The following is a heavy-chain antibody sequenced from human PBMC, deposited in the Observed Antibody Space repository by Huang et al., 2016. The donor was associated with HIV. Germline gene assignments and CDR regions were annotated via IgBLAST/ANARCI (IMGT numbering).Heavy chain of an antibody. CDR1: RFTFSNYA. CDR2: ISDDGSNK. V-gene: IGHV3-30-3*01. J-gene: IGHJ6*03. Sequence: QVQLVESGGGVVQPGRSLRLSCAASRFTFSNYAMHWVRQAPGKGLGWVAVISDDGSNKYYADSVKGRFTISRDNSKNTLYLQMNSLRAEDTAVYYCARDLWLRDLYYYYYMDVWGKGTTVTVSS. D-gene: IGHD5-12*01. CDR3: ARDLWLRDLYYYYYMDV.